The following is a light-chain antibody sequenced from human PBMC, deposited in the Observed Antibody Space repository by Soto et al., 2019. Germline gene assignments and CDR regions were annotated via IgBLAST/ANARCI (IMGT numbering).Light chain of an antibody. CDR2: DAS. CDR3: QQRSNWPLT. V-gene: IGKV3-11*01. CDR1: QSVSSY. J-gene: IGKJ4*01. Sequence: EIVLTQSPATLSLSPGERATLSCRAGQSVSSYLAWYQQKPGQAPRLLIYDASNRATGIPARFSGSGYGTDFTLTISSLEPEDFAVYCCQQRSNWPLTFGGGTKVDIK.